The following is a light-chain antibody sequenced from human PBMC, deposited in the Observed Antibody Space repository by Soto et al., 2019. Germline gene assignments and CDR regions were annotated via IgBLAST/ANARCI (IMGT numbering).Light chain of an antibody. CDR2: SNN. CDR1: SSNIGSNT. V-gene: IGLV1-44*01. Sequence: QSVLTQPPSASGTPGQRVTISCSGSSSNIGSNTVNWYQQLPGTAPKLLIYSNNQRPSGVPDRFSGSKSGTSASLAISVLQSEDEADYYCAAWDDSLNGVVFGGGNKLNVL. CDR3: AAWDDSLNGVV. J-gene: IGLJ2*01.